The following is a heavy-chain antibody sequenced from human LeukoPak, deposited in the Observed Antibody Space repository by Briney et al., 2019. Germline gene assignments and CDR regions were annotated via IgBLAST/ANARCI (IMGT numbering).Heavy chain of an antibody. D-gene: IGHD1-26*01. CDR1: GFTFRTSE. CDR3: ATKISESYYEYIDY. V-gene: IGHV3-48*03. CDR2: ISSSGTTI. Sequence: GGSLTLSCAASGFTFRTSEMNWVRQAPGKGLEWVSYISSSGTTIYYADSLKGRFTNSRDNAKNSLYLQMNSLRAEDTAVYYCATKISESYYEYIDYWGQGTLVTVSS. J-gene: IGHJ4*02.